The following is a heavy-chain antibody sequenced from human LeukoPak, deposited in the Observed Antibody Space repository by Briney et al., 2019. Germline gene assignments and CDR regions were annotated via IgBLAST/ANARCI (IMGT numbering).Heavy chain of an antibody. J-gene: IGHJ4*02. CDR3: ARDMSEGWLDY. Sequence: GGSLRLSCAASGFTFSSYGMHWVRQAPGKGLEWVAVIWYGGSNKYYADSVKGRFTISRDNSKNTLYLQMNSLRAEDTAVYYCARDMSEGWLDYWGQGTLVTASS. CDR2: IWYGGSNK. V-gene: IGHV3-33*01. CDR1: GFTFSSYG. D-gene: IGHD2-15*01.